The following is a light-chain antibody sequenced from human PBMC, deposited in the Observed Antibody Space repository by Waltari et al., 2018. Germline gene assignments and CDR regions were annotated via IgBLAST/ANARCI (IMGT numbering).Light chain of an antibody. CDR2: AAS. V-gene: IGKV1-8*01. Sequence: AIRITQSPSSLSASTGDRVTITCRASQGISSYLAWYQQKPGKAPNLLIYAASTLQSGVPSRFSGSGSGTDVTLTISCLQSEDFSTYYCQQYYSYLTFGQGTKLEIK. J-gene: IGKJ2*01. CDR3: QQYYSYLT. CDR1: QGISSY.